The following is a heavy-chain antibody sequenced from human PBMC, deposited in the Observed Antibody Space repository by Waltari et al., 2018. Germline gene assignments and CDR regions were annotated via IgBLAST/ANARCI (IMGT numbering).Heavy chain of an antibody. CDR1: GGSISSYY. CDR3: ARDKDYALNWFDP. J-gene: IGHJ5*02. D-gene: IGHD3-16*01. Sequence: QVQLQESGPGLVKPSETLSLTCTVSGGSISSYYWSWIRQPPGKGLEWIGYIYYSGGTNYNPSLKSRVTISVDTSKNQFSLKLSSVTAADTAVYYCARDKDYALNWFDPWGQGTLVTVSS. V-gene: IGHV4-59*01. CDR2: IYYSGGT.